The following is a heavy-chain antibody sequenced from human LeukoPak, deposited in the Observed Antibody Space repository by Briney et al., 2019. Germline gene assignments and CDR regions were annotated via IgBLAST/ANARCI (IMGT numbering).Heavy chain of an antibody. CDR3: AKVGDFSGSFYYFDY. CDR2: ISGSGGST. J-gene: IGHJ4*02. Sequence: GASLRLSCAASGFTFSSYAMSWVRQAPGKGPEWVSAISGSGGSTYYADSVKGRFTISRDNSKNTLYLQMNSLRAEDTAVYYCAKVGDFSGSFYYFDYWGQGTLVTVSS. V-gene: IGHV3-23*01. D-gene: IGHD1-26*01. CDR1: GFTFSSYA.